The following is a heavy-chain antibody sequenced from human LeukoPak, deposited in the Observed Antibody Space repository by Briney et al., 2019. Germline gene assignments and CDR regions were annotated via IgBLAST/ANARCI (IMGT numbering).Heavy chain of an antibody. J-gene: IGHJ4*02. V-gene: IGHV3-30*02. CDR2: IRYDGSDK. D-gene: IGHD3-9*01. Sequence: GGSLRLSCAASGFTFRSYGMHWVRQAPGKGLEWVAFIRYDGSDKYYADSVKGRFTISRDNSKNTLYLQMNSLSAEDTAVYYCAKLMSAQPKTGTALFDYWGQGALVTVSS. CDR1: GFTFRSYG. CDR3: AKLMSAQPKTGTALFDY.